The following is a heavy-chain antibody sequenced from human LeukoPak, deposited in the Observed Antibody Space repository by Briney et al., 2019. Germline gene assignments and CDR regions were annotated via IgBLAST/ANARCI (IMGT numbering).Heavy chain of an antibody. D-gene: IGHD3-22*01. V-gene: IGHV4-4*09. CDR2: IFTSGST. Sequence: TESLSLTCSVSGRSISSYCWSWIRQPPGKGLEWIGYIFTSGSTNNNPPLKSRVTISVDTSKTPFSLTLSAVTAADTAVYYCASTNNCDSSGYRYYNYYYYMNVWGKGTTVTVSS. CDR3: ASTNNCDSSGYRYYNYYYYMNV. J-gene: IGHJ6*03. CDR1: GRSISSYC.